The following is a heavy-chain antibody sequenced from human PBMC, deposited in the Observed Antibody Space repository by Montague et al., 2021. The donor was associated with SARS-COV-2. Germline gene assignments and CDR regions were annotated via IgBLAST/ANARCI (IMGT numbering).Heavy chain of an antibody. V-gene: IGHV4-34*01. D-gene: IGHD2-2*02. CDR3: ASLTLGYCSSTSCYNDWFDP. Sequence: SETLSLTCAVYGGSFSGYYWSWIRQPPGKGLEWIGEINHSGSTNYNPSLKSRVTISVDTSKNQFPLKLSSVTAADTAVYYCASLTLGYCSSTSCYNDWFDPWGQGTLVTVSS. CDR2: INHSGST. CDR1: GGSFSGYY. J-gene: IGHJ5*02.